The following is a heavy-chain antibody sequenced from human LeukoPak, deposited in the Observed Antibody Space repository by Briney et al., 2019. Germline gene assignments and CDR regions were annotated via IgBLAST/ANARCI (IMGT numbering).Heavy chain of an antibody. CDR1: GDSVSSNSAA. CDR2: TYYRSKWYS. J-gene: IGHJ4*02. D-gene: IGHD6-13*01. V-gene: IGHV6-1*01. Sequence: SQTLSLTCAISGDSVSSNSAAWNWIRQSPSRGLEWLGRTYYRSKWYSDYVVSVKSRLTINPDTSKNQFSLKLSSVTAADTAVYYCAAGISSSWYYFDYWGQGTLVTVSS. CDR3: AAGISSSWYYFDY.